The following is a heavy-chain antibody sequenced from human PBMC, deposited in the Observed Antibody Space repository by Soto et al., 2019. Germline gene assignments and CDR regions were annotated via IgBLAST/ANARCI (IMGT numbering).Heavy chain of an antibody. CDR3: AVAMVREILIFESSGMHV. J-gene: IGHJ6*02. V-gene: IGHV1-69*01. CDR1: GGSFNNYA. Sequence: QVHLVQSGAEVKKPGSSVKVSCKTSGGSFNNYAVSWVRQAPRQGLEWMGGIIPNFDTPNYAQKFQDRVTIIADESTSTVYMELRSLRSNDTAVYYCAVAMVREILIFESSGMHVWGQGTTVIVSS. D-gene: IGHD3-10*01. CDR2: IIPNFDTP.